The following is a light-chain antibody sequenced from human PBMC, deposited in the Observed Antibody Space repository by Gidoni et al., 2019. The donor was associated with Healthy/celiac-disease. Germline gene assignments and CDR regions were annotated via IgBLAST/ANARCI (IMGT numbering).Light chain of an antibody. J-gene: IGKJ2*01. CDR2: KAS. CDR3: QQYNSYSYT. Sequence: DNQMTQSPSTLSASVGDRVTITCRASQSISSWLAWYQQKPGKAPKLLIYKASSLESGVPSRFSGSGSGTEFTLTISSLQPDDFATYYCQQYNSYSYTFXQXTKLEIK. CDR1: QSISSW. V-gene: IGKV1-5*03.